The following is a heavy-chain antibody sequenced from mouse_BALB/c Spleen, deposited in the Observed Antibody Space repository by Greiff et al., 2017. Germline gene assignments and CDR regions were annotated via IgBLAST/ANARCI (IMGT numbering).Heavy chain of an antibody. J-gene: IGHJ2*01. V-gene: IGHV1-7*01. CDR2: INPSTGYT. D-gene: IGHD1-2*01. Sequence: QVQLQQSGAELAKPGASVKMSCKASGYTFTSYWMHWVKQRPGQGLEWIGYINPSTGYTEYNQKFKDKATLTADKSSSTAYMQLSSLTSEDSAVYYCARRELRPFDYWGQGTTLTVSS. CDR3: ARRELRPFDY. CDR1: GYTFTSYW.